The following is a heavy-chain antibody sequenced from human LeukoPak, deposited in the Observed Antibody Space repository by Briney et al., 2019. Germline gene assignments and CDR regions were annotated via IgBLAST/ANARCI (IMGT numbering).Heavy chain of an antibody. V-gene: IGHV3-48*03. CDR2: ISSSGSTI. J-gene: IGHJ5*02. CDR3: ARDLWGFDP. Sequence: GGSLRLSCAASGFTFSSYEMNWVRQAPGKGLEWVSYISSSGSTIYYADSVKGRFTISRDNTKKSLYLQMNSLRAEDTAVYYCARDLWGFDPWGQGTLVTVSS. CDR1: GFTFSSYE. D-gene: IGHD7-27*01.